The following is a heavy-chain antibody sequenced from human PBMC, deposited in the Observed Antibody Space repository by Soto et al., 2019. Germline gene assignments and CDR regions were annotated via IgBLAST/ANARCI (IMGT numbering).Heavy chain of an antibody. CDR1: GFTFSNFA. CDR3: AKERLLPGPVNWFDP. Sequence: GGSLRLSCVGSGFTFSNFALSWVRQAPGKGLEWVSFISGTAHNTLYADSVKGRFTISRDNSKNSLFLHMSNLRAEDTAVYYCAKERLLPGPVNWFDPWGQGTLVTVSS. J-gene: IGHJ5*02. CDR2: ISGTAHNT. V-gene: IGHV3-23*01. D-gene: IGHD3-9*01.